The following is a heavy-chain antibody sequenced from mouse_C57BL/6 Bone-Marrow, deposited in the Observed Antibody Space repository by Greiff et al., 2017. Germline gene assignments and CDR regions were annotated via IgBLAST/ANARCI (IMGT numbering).Heavy chain of an antibody. CDR2: LSGGGGNT. CDR1: GFTFSSYT. J-gene: IGHJ1*03. D-gene: IGHD2-4*01. V-gene: IGHV5-9*01. CDR3: AIYDYGDFDV. Sequence: EVQVVESGGGLVKPGGSLKLPCAASGFTFSSYTMSWVRQTPEKRLEWVATLSGGGGNTYYPDSVKGRFTISRDNAKNTLYLQMSSLRSEDTALYYCAIYDYGDFDVWGTGTTVTVSS.